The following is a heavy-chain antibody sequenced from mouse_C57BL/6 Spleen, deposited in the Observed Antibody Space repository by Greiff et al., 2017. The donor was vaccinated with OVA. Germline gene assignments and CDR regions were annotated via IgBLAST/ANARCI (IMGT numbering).Heavy chain of an antibody. J-gene: IGHJ4*01. CDR2: ISSGSSTI. CDR1: GFTFSDYG. CDR3: ARGGYYYGSRAMDY. V-gene: IGHV5-17*01. Sequence: DVKLVESGGGLVKPGGSLKLSCAASGFTFSDYGMHWVRQAPEKGLEWVAYISSGSSTIYYADTVKGRFTISRDNAKNTLFLQMTSLRSEDTAMYYCARGGYYYGSRAMDYWGQGTSVTVSS. D-gene: IGHD1-1*01.